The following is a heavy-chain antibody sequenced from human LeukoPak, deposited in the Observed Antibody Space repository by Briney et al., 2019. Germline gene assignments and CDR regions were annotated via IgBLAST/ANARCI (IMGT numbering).Heavy chain of an antibody. CDR3: AKPFREYISTSPLAI. V-gene: IGHV3-23*01. Sequence: GGSLRHSCAASGFTLSSYSMSWVRQAPGKGLEWVSAISGGDDSTYYADSVEGRFTISRDNSKNMLYLQMDRLRADDTAVYYCAKPFREYISTSPLAIWGQGTMVTVSS. J-gene: IGHJ3*02. D-gene: IGHD6-6*01. CDR1: GFTLSSYS. CDR2: ISGGDDST.